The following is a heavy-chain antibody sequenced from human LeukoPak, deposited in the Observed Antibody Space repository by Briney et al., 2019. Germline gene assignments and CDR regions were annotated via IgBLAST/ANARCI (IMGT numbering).Heavy chain of an antibody. Sequence: PGRSLRLSCAASGVNFWSYGMHWVRQAPGKGLEWVAVIWYDGSRGQYADSVKGGFTISRDNSRDTLYLQMNSLRAEDTAVYYCAKDDNWRGSYNYYYMDVWGKGTSVAVSS. CDR3: AKDDNWRGSYNYYYMDV. CDR1: GVNFWSYG. D-gene: IGHD3-3*01. CDR2: IWYDGSRG. V-gene: IGHV3-33*06. J-gene: IGHJ6*03.